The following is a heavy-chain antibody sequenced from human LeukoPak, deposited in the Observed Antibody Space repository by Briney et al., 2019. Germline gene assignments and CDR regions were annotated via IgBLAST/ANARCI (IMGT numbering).Heavy chain of an antibody. CDR2: ISSSSSAI. V-gene: IGHV3-48*04. CDR1: GFTFSDYA. CDR3: AKDLVVVPAAPNWFDP. J-gene: IGHJ5*02. Sequence: GGSLRLSCAASGFTFSDYAVHWVRQAPGKGLEWVSYISSSSSAIYYADSVKGRFTISRDNAKNSLYLRMNSLRAEDTAVYYCAKDLVVVPAAPNWFDPWGQGTLVTVSS. D-gene: IGHD2-2*01.